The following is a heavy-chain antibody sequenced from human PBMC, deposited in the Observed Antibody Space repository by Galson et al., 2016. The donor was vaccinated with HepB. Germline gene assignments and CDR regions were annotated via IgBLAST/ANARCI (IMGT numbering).Heavy chain of an antibody. J-gene: IGHJ5*02. Sequence: SETLSLTCSVSGGSISSSSHSWGWIRQPPGKGLEWIGSIYYIGNTYYNPSLKSRVTISVDASKNQFSLKLSSVTVADTAVYFCARQGRDCISTYCPIWFDPWGQGTLVTVSS. V-gene: IGHV4-39*01. CDR3: ARQGRDCISTYCPIWFDP. CDR2: IYYIGNT. CDR1: GGSISSSSHS. D-gene: IGHD2-2*01.